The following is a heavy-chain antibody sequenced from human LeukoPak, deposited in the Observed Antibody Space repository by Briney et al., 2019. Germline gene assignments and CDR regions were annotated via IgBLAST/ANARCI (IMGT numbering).Heavy chain of an antibody. CDR3: AKDDPRVGATRNWFDP. CDR2: ISGSGGST. V-gene: IGHV3-23*01. D-gene: IGHD1-26*01. Sequence: GGSLRLSCAASGFTFSSYAMSWVRQAPGKGLEWVSAISGSGGSTYYADSVKGRFTISRDNSKSTLYLQMNSLRAEDTVVYYCAKDDPRVGATRNWFDPWGQGTLVTVSS. CDR1: GFTFSSYA. J-gene: IGHJ5*02.